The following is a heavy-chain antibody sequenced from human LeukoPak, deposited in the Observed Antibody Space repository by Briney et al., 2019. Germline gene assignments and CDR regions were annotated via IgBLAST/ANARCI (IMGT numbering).Heavy chain of an antibody. J-gene: IGHJ4*02. V-gene: IGHV3-23*01. CDR2: ISGSGDST. CDR3: AKGRYGSSRYPFDY. CDR1: GFTFSSYA. D-gene: IGHD6-13*01. Sequence: GGSLRLSCAASGFTFSSYAMSWVRQAPGRGLEWVSTISGSGDSTYYADSVKGRFTISRDNSKNTLYLQMNSLRAEDTAVYYCAKGRYGSSRYPFDYWGQGTLVTVSS.